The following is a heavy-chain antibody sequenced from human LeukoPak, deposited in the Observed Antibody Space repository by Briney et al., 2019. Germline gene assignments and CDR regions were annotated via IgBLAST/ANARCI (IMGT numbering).Heavy chain of an antibody. Sequence: SETLSLTCTVSGGSISSYYWNWIRQPPGKGLEWIGYIYYSGTTNYNPSLKSRVTISVDTSKNQFFLKLSSVTAADTAVYYCARGGRSGSWAVWGKGTTVTVSS. CDR2: IYYSGTT. D-gene: IGHD6-13*01. CDR1: GGSISSYY. J-gene: IGHJ6*04. V-gene: IGHV4-59*01. CDR3: ARGGRSGSWAV.